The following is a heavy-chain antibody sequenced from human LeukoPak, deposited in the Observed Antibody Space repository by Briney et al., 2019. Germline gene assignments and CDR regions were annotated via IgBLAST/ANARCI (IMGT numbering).Heavy chain of an antibody. D-gene: IGHD6-6*01. CDR2: ISAYNGNT. CDR1: GYTLTELS. J-gene: IGHJ4*02. Sequence: ASVKVSCKVSGYTLTELSMHWVRQAPGQGLEWMGWISAYNGNTNYAQKLQGRVTMTTDTSTSTAYMELRSLRSDDTAVYYCARDSPSKSIAARPYDYWGQGTLVTVSS. CDR3: ARDSPSKSIAARPYDY. V-gene: IGHV1-18*01.